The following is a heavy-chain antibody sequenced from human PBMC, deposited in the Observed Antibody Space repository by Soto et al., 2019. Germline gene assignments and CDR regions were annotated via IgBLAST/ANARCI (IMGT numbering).Heavy chain of an antibody. J-gene: IGHJ5*02. CDR3: ARERYYGDYEYWFDP. Sequence: KTSETLSLTCTVSGGSISSYYWSWIRQPPGKGLEWIGYIYYSGSTNYNPSLKSRVTISVDTSKNQFSLKLSSVTAADTAVYYCARERYYGDYEYWFDPWGQGTLVTVSS. CDR1: GGSISSYY. D-gene: IGHD4-17*01. V-gene: IGHV4-59*01. CDR2: IYYSGST.